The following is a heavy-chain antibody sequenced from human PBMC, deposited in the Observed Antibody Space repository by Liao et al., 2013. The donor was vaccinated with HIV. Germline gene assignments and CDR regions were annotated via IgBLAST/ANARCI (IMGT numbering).Heavy chain of an antibody. CDR3: ATYDSRGFYNYFDN. V-gene: IGHV4-4*07. CDR1: GGSISSYY. Sequence: QVQLQESGPGLVKPSETLSLTCTVSGGSISSYYWSWIRQPAGKGLEWIGRIYTSGSTNYNPSLKSRVTMSVDTSKNQFSLKLSSVTAADTAVYYCATYDSRGFYNYFDNWGQGTLVTVSS. J-gene: IGHJ4*02. D-gene: IGHD3-22*01. CDR2: IYTSGST.